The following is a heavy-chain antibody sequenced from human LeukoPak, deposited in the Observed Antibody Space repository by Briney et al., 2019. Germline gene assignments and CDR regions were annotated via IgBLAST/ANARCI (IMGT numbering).Heavy chain of an antibody. J-gene: IGHJ5*02. Sequence: PTETPSLTCTVSGGSISSYYWSWIRQPPGKGLEWIGYIYYSGSTNYNPSLKSRVTISVDTSKNQFSLKLSSVTAADTAVYYCARYYYDSSGYYYGTWGQGTLVTVSS. CDR2: IYYSGST. CDR3: ARYYYDSSGYYYGT. V-gene: IGHV4-59*01. D-gene: IGHD3-22*01. CDR1: GGSISSYY.